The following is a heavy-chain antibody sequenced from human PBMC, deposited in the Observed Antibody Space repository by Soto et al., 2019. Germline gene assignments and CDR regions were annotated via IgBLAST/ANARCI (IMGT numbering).Heavy chain of an antibody. J-gene: IGHJ6*02. V-gene: IGHV1-8*01. D-gene: IGHD1-7*01. CDR2: MNPNSGNT. Sequence: ASVKVSCKASGYTFTSYDINWVRQATGHGLVWLGCMNPNSGNTGYAQKFQGRVTMTRNTSISTAYMELSSLRSEDTAVYYGARQSQITGTTNYYYYYGMDVWGQDTTVTVSS. CDR3: ARQSQITGTTNYYYYYGMDV. CDR1: GYTFTSYD.